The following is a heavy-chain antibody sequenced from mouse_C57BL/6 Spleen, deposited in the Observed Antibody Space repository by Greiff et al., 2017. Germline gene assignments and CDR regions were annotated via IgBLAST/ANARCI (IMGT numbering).Heavy chain of an antibody. CDR3: ARSLDGIYAMDY. CDR2: IYPGDGDT. CDR1: GYAFSSSW. D-gene: IGHD2-3*01. V-gene: IGHV1-82*01. Sequence: VKLVESGPELVKPGASVKISCKASGYAFSSSWMNWVKQRPGKGLEWIGRIYPGDGDTNYNGKFKGKATLTADKSSSTAYMQLSSLTSEVSAVYFCARSLDGIYAMDYWGQGTSVTVSS. J-gene: IGHJ4*01.